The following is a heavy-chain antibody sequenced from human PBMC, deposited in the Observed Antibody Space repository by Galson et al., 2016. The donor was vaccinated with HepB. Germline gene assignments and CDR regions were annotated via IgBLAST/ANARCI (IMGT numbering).Heavy chain of an antibody. CDR2: ITATTGVT. V-gene: IGHV3-48*01. Sequence: SLRLSCAASGLTISNYNMNWVRLAPGKGPEWVSYITATTGVTYYEDSVRGRFTISRDNAKNSVYLQMNSLRAEDTAVYYCCRAFSGNTYGYYYGGQETLVTVSS. CDR1: GLTISNYN. CDR3: CRAFSGNTYGYYY. D-gene: IGHD5-18*01. J-gene: IGHJ4*02.